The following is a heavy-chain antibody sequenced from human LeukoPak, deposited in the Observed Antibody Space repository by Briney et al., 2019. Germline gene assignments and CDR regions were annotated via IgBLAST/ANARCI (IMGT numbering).Heavy chain of an antibody. V-gene: IGHV3-11*01. CDR1: GFNIDDYY. Sequence: GGSLRLSCAASGFNIDDYYMSWIRQAPGKGLEWVSHISLSGGTIHYADSVKGRFTVSRDDAKNSLYLQMSSLRAEDTAVYYCARDFPTITSWYYFDYWGQGALVVVS. CDR3: ARDFPTITSWYYFDY. CDR2: ISLSGGTI. J-gene: IGHJ4*02. D-gene: IGHD2-2*01.